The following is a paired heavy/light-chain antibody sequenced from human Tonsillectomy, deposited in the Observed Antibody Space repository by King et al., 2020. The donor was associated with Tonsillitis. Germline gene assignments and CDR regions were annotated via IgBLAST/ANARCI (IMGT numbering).Light chain of an antibody. CDR1: NSNIRSNI. V-gene: IGLV1-44*01. J-gene: IGLJ2*01. CDR2: SNN. Sequence: QSVLTQPPSTSGAPGQRVTISCSGSNSNIRSNIVNWYQQLPGTAPKLLMYSNNQRPSGVPDRFSGSKSGTSASLAISGLRSEDEADYYCGTWDDSLKEYIFGGGTKLTVL. CDR3: GTWDDSLKEYI.
Heavy chain of an antibody. CDR2: IYYSGNT. Sequence: QVQLQESGPGLVKPSQTLSLTCNVSGGSISRGGYYWTWIRQHPAKGLEWIGNIYYSGNTYYNPSLKSLPTISIDTSKNQFSLELNSVSAADTAVYYCARTRQDILSGKGYFDLWGQGTLVTVSS. V-gene: IGHV4-31*01. D-gene: IGHD3-9*01. CDR3: ARTRQDILSGKGYFDL. CDR1: GGSISRGGYY. J-gene: IGHJ4*02.